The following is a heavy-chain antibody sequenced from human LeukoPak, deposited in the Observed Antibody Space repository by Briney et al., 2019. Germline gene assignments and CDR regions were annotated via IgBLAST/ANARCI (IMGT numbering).Heavy chain of an antibody. CDR2: IIPIFGTA. V-gene: IGHV1-69*13. Sequence: SVKASCKASGGTFSSYAISWVRQAPGHGLKWMGGIIPIFGTANYAQKLQGRVTITADQSTSPAYLELSSLRSEDTTVCYCANHLNDSSGQEPFDYWGQGTLVTVSS. CDR1: GGTFSSYA. CDR3: ANHLNDSSGQEPFDY. J-gene: IGHJ4*02. D-gene: IGHD3-22*01.